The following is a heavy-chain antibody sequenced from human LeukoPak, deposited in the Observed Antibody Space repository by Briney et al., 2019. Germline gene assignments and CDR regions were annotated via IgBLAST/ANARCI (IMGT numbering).Heavy chain of an antibody. CDR2: ISSSSNYI. J-gene: IGHJ4*02. CDR1: GFTFSSYS. CDR3: ARVGGFGYCTSTSCPPEY. Sequence: GGSLRLSCAASGFTFSSYSMTWVRQAPGKGLEWVSSISSSSNYIYYADSVKGRFTLSRDNAKNSLYLQMNSLRAEDTAVYYCARVGGFGYCTSTSCPPEYWGQGTLVTVSS. V-gene: IGHV3-21*01. D-gene: IGHD2-2*01.